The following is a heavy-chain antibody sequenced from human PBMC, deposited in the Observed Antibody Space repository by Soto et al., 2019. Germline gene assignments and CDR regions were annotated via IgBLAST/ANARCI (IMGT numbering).Heavy chain of an antibody. CDR2: INWNSGSI. CDR3: VKDESINWYSGHFRH. J-gene: IGHJ1*01. Sequence: GGSLRLACAASGGTFVDYAMHLVRTIQGKGLEWVSGINWNSGSIGYGDSVKGRFAISRDNAKNSLHLQMNSLSAEDTAFYYCVKDESINWYSGHFRHWGQGNLVTVSS. D-gene: IGHD6-13*01. CDR1: GGTFVDYA. V-gene: IGHV3-9*01.